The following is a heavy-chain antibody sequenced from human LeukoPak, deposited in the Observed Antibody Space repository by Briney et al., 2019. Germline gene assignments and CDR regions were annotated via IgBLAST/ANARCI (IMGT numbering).Heavy chain of an antibody. CDR1: GFTFSSYA. CDR2: IPYDGSNK. Sequence: PGRSLRLSCAASGFTFSSYAMHWVRQAPGKGLEWVAVIPYDGSNKYYADSVKGRFTISRDNSKNTLYLQMNSLRAEDTAVYYCARRIQPYYFDYWGQGTLVTVSS. D-gene: IGHD5-18*01. V-gene: IGHV3-30-3*01. CDR3: ARRIQPYYFDY. J-gene: IGHJ4*02.